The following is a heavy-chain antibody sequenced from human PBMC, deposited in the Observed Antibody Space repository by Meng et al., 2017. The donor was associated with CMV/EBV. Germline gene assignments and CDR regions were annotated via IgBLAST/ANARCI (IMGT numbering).Heavy chain of an antibody. D-gene: IGHD6-13*01. J-gene: IGHJ4*02. V-gene: IGHV4-34*01. CDR3: ARGYSSSFYDY. CDR1: GGSFSGYY. Sequence: SETLSLTCAVYGGSFSGYYWSWIRQPPGEGLEWIGEINHSGSTNYNPSLKSRVTISVDTSKNQFSLKLSSVTAADTAVYYCARGYSSSFYDYWGQGTLVTVSS. CDR2: INHSGST.